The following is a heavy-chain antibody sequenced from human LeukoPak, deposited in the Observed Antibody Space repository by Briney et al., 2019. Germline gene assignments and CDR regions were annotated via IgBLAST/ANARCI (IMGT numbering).Heavy chain of an antibody. Sequence: SETLSLTCAVYGGSFSGYYWSWIRQPPGKGLEWIGEINHSGSTNYNPSLKSRVAISVDTSKSQFSLKLSSVTAADTAVYFCARNFRTDIRIDYWGQGTLVTVSP. CDR3: ARNFRTDIRIDY. CDR2: INHSGST. D-gene: IGHD3/OR15-3a*01. J-gene: IGHJ4*02. V-gene: IGHV4-34*01. CDR1: GGSFSGYY.